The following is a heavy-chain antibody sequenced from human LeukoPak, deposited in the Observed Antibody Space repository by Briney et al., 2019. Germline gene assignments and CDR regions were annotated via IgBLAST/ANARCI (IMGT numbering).Heavy chain of an antibody. V-gene: IGHV3-7*01. D-gene: IGHD6-6*01. CDR2: IKQDGSEK. J-gene: IGHJ2*01. CDR1: GFTFSSYW. CDR3: ARVGSSSSWDWYFDL. Sequence: GGSLRLSCAASGFTFSSYWMSWVRQAPGKGLEWVANIKQDGSEKYYVDSVKGRFTISRDNAKNSLYLQMNSLRAEDTAVYYCARVGSSSSWDWYFDLWGRGTLVTVSS.